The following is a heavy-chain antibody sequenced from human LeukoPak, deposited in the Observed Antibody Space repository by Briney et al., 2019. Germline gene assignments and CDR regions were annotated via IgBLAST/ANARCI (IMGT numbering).Heavy chain of an antibody. Sequence: GASVKVSCKASGYTFTGYYMHWVRQAPGQGLEWMGWINPNSGGINYAQKFQGRVTMTRDTSISTAYMELSRLRSDDTAVYYCARYCSGGSCYLDAFDIWGQGTMVTVSS. CDR3: ARYCSGGSCYLDAFDI. CDR2: INPNSGGI. J-gene: IGHJ3*02. CDR1: GYTFTGYY. D-gene: IGHD2-15*01. V-gene: IGHV1-2*02.